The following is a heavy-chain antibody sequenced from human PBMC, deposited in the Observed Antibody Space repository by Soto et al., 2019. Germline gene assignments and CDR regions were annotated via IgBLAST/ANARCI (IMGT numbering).Heavy chain of an antibody. CDR2: MNPNSGNT. V-gene: IGHV1-8*01. D-gene: IGHD3-16*02. CDR1: GYTFTSYD. Sequence: ASVKVSCKASGYTFTSYDINWVRQATGQGLEWMGWMNPNSGNTGYAQKFQGRVTMTRNTSISTAYMELSSLRSEDTAVYYCARGPVSDDYIWGSYRSNGDYWGQGTLVTVSS. CDR3: ARGPVSDDYIWGSYRSNGDY. J-gene: IGHJ4*02.